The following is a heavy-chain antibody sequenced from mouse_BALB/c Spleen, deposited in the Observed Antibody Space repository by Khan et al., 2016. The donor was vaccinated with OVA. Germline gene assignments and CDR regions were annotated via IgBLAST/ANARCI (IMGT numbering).Heavy chain of an antibody. CDR3: ARDGSRYNYAMDY. CDR1: GYSITSDYA. V-gene: IGHV3-2*02. CDR2: ISYSGST. Sequence: VKLEESGPGLVKPSQSLSLTCTVTGYSITSDYAWNWIRQFPGNKLEWMGYISYSGSTNYTPALKSRISITRDTSKNQFFLQLNSVTTEDTATYYCARDGSRYNYAMDYWGQGTSVTVSS. D-gene: IGHD2-3*01. J-gene: IGHJ4*01.